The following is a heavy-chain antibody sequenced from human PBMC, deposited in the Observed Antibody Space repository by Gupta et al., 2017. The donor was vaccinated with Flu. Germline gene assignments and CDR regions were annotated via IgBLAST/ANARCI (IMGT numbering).Heavy chain of an antibody. CDR3: ATGSYYYGMDV. V-gene: IGHV3-13*04. CDR1: GFTFSSYD. J-gene: IGHJ6*02. Sequence: EVQLVESGGGLVQPGGSLRLSCAASGFTFSSYDMHWVRQATGKGLEWVSAIGTAGDTYYPGSVKSRFTISRENAKNSLYLQMNSLRAGDTAVYYCATGSYYYGMDVWGQGTTVTVSS. CDR2: IGTAGDT.